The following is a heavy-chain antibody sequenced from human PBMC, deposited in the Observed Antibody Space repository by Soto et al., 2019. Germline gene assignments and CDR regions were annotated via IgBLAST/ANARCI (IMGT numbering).Heavy chain of an antibody. CDR2: IYYSGST. V-gene: IGHV4-39*01. CDR1: GGSISSSSYY. J-gene: IGHJ4*02. Sequence: TVSGGSISSSSYYWGWVRQPPGKGLEWIGSIYYSGSTYYNPSLKSRVTISVDTSKNQFSLKLSSVTAADTAVYYCATRSSGGSGDYFEYWRQGTLVTVSS. D-gene: IGHD2-15*01. CDR3: ATRSSGGSGDYFEY.